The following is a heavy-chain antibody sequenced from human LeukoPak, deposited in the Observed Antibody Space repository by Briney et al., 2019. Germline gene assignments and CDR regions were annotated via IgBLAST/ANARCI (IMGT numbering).Heavy chain of an antibody. CDR3: ARGLAAFIY. J-gene: IGHJ4*02. D-gene: IGHD2-21*01. Sequence: GGSLRLSCAASGFTVSSNYMSWVRQAPGKGLQWVASIKEDGSEKYYVDSVKGRFTISRDNAKNSLFLQMNSLRIEDTAVYYCARGLAAFIYWGQGTLVTVSS. CDR2: IKEDGSEK. CDR1: GFTVSSNY. V-gene: IGHV3-7*01.